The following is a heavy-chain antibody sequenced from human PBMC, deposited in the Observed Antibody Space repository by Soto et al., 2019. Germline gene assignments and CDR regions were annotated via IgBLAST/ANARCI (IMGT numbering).Heavy chain of an antibody. V-gene: IGHV4-31*03. CDR1: GGSISRGCYY. J-gene: IGHJ4*02. CDR3: ARDSRGHYYYDSSGPFDY. D-gene: IGHD3-22*01. CDR2: IYYSGST. Sequence: PLETLSLTCSVSGGSISRGCYYWSWIRQHPGKGLEWIGYIYYSGSTYYNPSLKSRVTISVDTSKNQFSLKLSSVTAADTAVYYCARDSRGHYYYDSSGPFDYWGQGTLVTVSS.